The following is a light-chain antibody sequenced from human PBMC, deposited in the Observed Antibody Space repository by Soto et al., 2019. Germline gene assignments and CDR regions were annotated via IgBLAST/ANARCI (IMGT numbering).Light chain of an antibody. V-gene: IGKV1-39*01. Sequence: DIQMTQSPSSLSASVGDRVTITCRASQSISSYLNWYQQKPGKAPKVLIYAASSLQSGVPSGFSGIGSGTDFTLSISSLQPEDFATYYCQQYNSYPLTFGGGTKVEIE. CDR2: AAS. CDR1: QSISSY. J-gene: IGKJ4*01. CDR3: QQYNSYPLT.